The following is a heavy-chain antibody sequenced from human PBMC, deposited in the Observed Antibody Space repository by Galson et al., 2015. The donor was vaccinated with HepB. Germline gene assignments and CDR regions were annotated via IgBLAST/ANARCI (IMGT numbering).Heavy chain of an antibody. CDR3: AREFVQLERDFYYGMDV. V-gene: IGHV1-46*03. D-gene: IGHD1-1*01. J-gene: IGHJ6*02. Sequence: SVKVSCKASGYTFTTYFMNWVRQAPGQGLEWLGMINPSGGGTSYAHRFQGRVTMTSDTSTNTFYLELSSLRSEDSAVYYCAREFVQLERDFYYGMDVWGQGTTVTVSS. CDR2: INPSGGGT. CDR1: GYTFTTYF.